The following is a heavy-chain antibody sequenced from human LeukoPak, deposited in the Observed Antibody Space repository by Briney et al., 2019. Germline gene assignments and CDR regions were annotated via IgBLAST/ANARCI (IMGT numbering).Heavy chain of an antibody. CDR2: IYHSGST. CDR3: ARTYPEINDRSSWYLPSYYFGY. V-gene: IGHV4-59*01. J-gene: IGHJ4*02. Sequence: PSETPSLTCTVSGGSISSYYWSWIRQAPGKGLEWIGYIYHSGSTNYNPSLKSRVSISVDTSENQFSLKLSSVTAADTAVYYCARTYPEINDRSSWYLPSYYFGYWGQGTLVTVSS. CDR1: GGSISSYY. D-gene: IGHD6-13*01.